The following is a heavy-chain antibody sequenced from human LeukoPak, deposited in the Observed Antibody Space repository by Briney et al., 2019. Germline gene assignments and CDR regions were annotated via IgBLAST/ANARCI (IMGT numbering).Heavy chain of an antibody. D-gene: IGHD1-14*01. J-gene: IGHJ4*02. CDR2: MTSSSRFI. CDR1: GFNFSIYS. Sequence: GGSLRLSCAASGFNFSIYSLNWVRQAPGKGLEWVASMTSSSRFIYYADSVRGRFTISRDNAKNSLYLQLNSLRVEDTAVYYCARDHEPDWGQGTLVTVSS. V-gene: IGHV3-21*01. CDR3: ARDHEPD.